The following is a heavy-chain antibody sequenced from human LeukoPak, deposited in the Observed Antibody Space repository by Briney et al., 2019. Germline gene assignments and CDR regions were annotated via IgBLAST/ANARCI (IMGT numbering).Heavy chain of an antibody. CDR3: ARDYYGSGSYNTYYYYYGMDV. D-gene: IGHD3-10*01. J-gene: IGHJ6*02. CDR2: IWYDGSNK. CDR1: GFTFSSYG. Sequence: GGSLRLSCAASGFTFSSYGMHWVRQAPGKGLEWVAVIWYDGSNKYYADSVKGRFTISRDNPKNTLYLQMNSLRAEDTAVYYCARDYYGSGSYNTYYYYYGMDVWGQGTTVTVSS. V-gene: IGHV3-33*01.